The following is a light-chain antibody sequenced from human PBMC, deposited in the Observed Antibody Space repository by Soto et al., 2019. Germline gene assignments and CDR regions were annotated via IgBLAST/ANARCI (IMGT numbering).Light chain of an antibody. J-gene: IGLJ3*02. CDR1: SLAKNY. V-gene: IGLV3-10*01. CDR2: EDT. CDR3: FSSDRNGRGV. Sequence: SYELTQPSSVSVSPGQTARITCSGDSLAKNYAHWYQQKSGQAPVLVIQEDTKRPSGIPERFSGSSSGTRATLTISGAQVEDGADYFCFSSDRNGRGVFGGGTKLTVL.